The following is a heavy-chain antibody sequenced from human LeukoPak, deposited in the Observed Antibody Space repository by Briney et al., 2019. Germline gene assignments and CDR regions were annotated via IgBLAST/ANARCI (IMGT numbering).Heavy chain of an antibody. CDR2: INPNSGGT. V-gene: IGHV1-2*02. Sequence: GASVKVSCKASGYTFTGYYMHWVRQAPGQGLEWMGWINPNSGGTNYAQKFQGRVTMTRDTSISTAYMELSRLRSDDTAVYYCARVVTGYYYYYMDVWGKGTTVTVSS. CDR3: ARVVTGYYYYYMDV. CDR1: GYTFTGYY. J-gene: IGHJ6*03. D-gene: IGHD2-21*02.